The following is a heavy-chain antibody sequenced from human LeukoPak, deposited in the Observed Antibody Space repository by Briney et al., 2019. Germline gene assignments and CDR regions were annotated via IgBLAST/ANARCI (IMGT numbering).Heavy chain of an antibody. J-gene: IGHJ4*02. D-gene: IGHD3-3*01. Sequence: PGGSLRLSCAASGFTFSSYAMHWVRQAPGKGLEWVAVISYDGSNKYYADSVKGRFTISRDNSKNTLYLQMNSLRAEDTAVYYCARDHYDFWRGGCFDYWGQGTLVTVSS. CDR3: ARDHYDFWRGGCFDY. V-gene: IGHV3-30-3*01. CDR2: ISYDGSNK. CDR1: GFTFSSYA.